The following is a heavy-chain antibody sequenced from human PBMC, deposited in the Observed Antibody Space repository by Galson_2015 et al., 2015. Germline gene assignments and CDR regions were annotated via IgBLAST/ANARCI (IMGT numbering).Heavy chain of an antibody. J-gene: IGHJ4*02. CDR3: ARGYYYDSSGYPITDY. V-gene: IGHV3-30-3*01. Sequence: SLRLSCAASGFTFSSYAMHWVRQAPGKGLEWVAVISYDGSNKYYADSVKGRFTISRDNSKNTLYLQMNSLRAEDTAVYYCARGYYYDSSGYPITDYWGQGTLVTVSS. CDR2: ISYDGSNK. CDR1: GFTFSSYA. D-gene: IGHD3-22*01.